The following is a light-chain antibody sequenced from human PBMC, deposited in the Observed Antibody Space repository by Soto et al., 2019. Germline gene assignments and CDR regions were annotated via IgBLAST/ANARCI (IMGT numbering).Light chain of an antibody. J-gene: IGLJ3*02. V-gene: IGLV1-40*01. CDR2: AKT. CDR3: QSYDSTLSASGV. CDR1: SSNIGAGYD. Sequence: QSVLTQPPSVSGALGQTVTISCTGSSSNIGAGYDVHWYQQLPGTAPKLLIYAKTIRHSGVPDRFSGAKSGTSASLAITGLQAEDEADYYCQSYDSTLSASGVFGGGTKVTVL.